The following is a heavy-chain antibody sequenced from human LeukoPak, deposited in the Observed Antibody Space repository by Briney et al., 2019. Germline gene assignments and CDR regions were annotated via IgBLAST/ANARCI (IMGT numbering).Heavy chain of an antibody. V-gene: IGHV1-24*01. Sequence: ASAKVSCKVSGYTLSDLSMHWVRQAPGQGLEWMGGFDPEDGQRNYAQKFQGRAIMTEDTSTNTAYMGLSSLRSEDTAIYFCTSGTEAVPVRFWGQGTLVTVPS. CDR3: TSGTEAVPVRF. CDR2: FDPEDGQR. J-gene: IGHJ1*01. CDR1: GYTLSDLS. D-gene: IGHD3-10*01.